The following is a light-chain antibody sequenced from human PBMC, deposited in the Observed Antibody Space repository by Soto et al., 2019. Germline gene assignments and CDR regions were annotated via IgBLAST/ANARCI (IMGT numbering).Light chain of an antibody. V-gene: IGLV3-21*02. CDR3: QLWDSSSDLVV. Sequence: SYELTQPPSVSVAPGQTARITCGGNNIGSKSVHWYQQKPGQAPVLVVYDDRDRPSGIPERFSGSNSGNTATLTISRVEAGDEADYYCQLWDSSSDLVVFGGGTKLTVL. CDR1: NIGSKS. CDR2: DDR. J-gene: IGLJ2*01.